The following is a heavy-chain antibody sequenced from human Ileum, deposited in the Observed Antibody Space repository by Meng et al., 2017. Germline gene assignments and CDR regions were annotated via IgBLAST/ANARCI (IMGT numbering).Heavy chain of an antibody. Sequence: QLQESGPGLVTSSQTLSLTCTVSGGSISSSAYSWTWIRQPPGKGLEWIGSIYYGGSTYYNPSLKSRVTISVDTSTNQFSLKLISVTAADTAVYYCARRAHYGDPPRWGQGTLVTVSS. V-gene: IGHV4-30-2*03. CDR1: GGSISSSAYS. CDR2: IYYGGST. D-gene: IGHD4-17*01. CDR3: ARRAHYGDPPR. J-gene: IGHJ4*02.